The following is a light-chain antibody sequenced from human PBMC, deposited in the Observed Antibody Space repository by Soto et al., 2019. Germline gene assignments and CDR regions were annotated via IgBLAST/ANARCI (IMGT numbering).Light chain of an antibody. CDR3: SSYTSSSTLGV. J-gene: IGLJ2*01. CDR2: EVS. V-gene: IGLV2-14*01. Sequence: QSVLTQPASVSGSPGQSITISCTGTSSDVGGYNYVSWYQQLPGKAPKLMIYEVSNRPSGVSNRFSGSKSGNTASLTISGLQAEDEATYYCSSYTSSSTLGVFGGGTKVTVL. CDR1: SSDVGGYNY.